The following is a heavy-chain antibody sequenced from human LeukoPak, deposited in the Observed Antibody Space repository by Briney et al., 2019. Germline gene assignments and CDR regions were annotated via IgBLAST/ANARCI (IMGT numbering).Heavy chain of an antibody. V-gene: IGHV3-7*01. CDR2: INGDGSVK. Sequence: PGGSLRLSCAASGFTFSSLWMNWVRQAPGKGLEWVANINGDGSVKHYVDSVKGRFTISRDNAKNSLYLQMNSLRAEDTALYYCAREILEGPFPWFDPWGQGTLVTVSS. CDR3: AREILEGPFPWFDP. D-gene: IGHD1-1*01. CDR1: GFTFSSLW. J-gene: IGHJ5*02.